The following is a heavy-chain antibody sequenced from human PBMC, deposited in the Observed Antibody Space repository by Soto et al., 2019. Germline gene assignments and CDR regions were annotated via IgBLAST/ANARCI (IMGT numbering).Heavy chain of an antibody. CDR3: AKEGCSSTSCYAVGAFDI. V-gene: IGHV3-23*01. J-gene: IGHJ3*02. CDR1: GFTFSSYA. D-gene: IGHD2-2*01. CDR2: ISGSGGST. Sequence: GGSLRLSCAASGFTFSSYAMSWVRQAPGKGLEWVSAISGSGGSTYYADSVKGRFTISRDNSKNTLYLQMNSLRAEDTAVYYCAKEGCSSTSCYAVGAFDIWGQGTMVTVSS.